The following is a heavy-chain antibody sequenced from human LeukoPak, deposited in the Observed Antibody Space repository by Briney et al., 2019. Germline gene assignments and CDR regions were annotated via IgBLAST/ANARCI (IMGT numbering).Heavy chain of an antibody. CDR1: GGTFSSYA. D-gene: IGHD6-13*01. Sequence: SVKVSCKASGGTFSSYAISWVRQAPGQGLEWMGGIIPIFGTANYAQKFQGRVTITTDESTSIAYMELSSLRSEDTAVYYCAHLRGSSSWYFWFDPWGQGTLVTVSS. V-gene: IGHV1-69*05. CDR2: IIPIFGTA. J-gene: IGHJ5*02. CDR3: AHLRGSSSWYFWFDP.